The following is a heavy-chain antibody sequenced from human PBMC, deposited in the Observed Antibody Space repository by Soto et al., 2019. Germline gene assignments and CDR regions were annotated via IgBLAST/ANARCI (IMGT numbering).Heavy chain of an antibody. J-gene: IGHJ4*02. Sequence: GGSLRLSCAASGFTFSSFGMHWVRQAPGKGLEWVAAISYDGSHKPYADSVQGRFTISRDNSKNTMYLEMSSLRGEDTSVYFCSRYNSSSYHPSPSPFDYWGQGTLVTVSS. CDR3: SRYNSSSYHPSPSPFDY. D-gene: IGHD6-13*01. V-gene: IGHV3-30*03. CDR2: ISYDGSHK. CDR1: GFTFSSFG.